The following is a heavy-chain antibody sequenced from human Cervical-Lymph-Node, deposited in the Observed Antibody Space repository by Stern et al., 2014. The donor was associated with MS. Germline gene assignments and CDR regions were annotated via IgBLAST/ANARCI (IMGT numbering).Heavy chain of an antibody. J-gene: IGHJ5*01. CDR3: AKNGDRCLDS. Sequence: QAQLPESGPGLVQPSGTLPLPCPVSGGSIGRVHWWRWVPQPPGKELELIGEIVLQGGTAYTPSLKVRSNMSVDASKNRFTLTLGSVTAADTAVYYCAKNGDRCLDSWGQGKVVTVSS. D-gene: IGHD7-27*01. V-gene: IGHV4-4*02. CDR2: IVLQGGT. CDR1: GGSIGRVHW.